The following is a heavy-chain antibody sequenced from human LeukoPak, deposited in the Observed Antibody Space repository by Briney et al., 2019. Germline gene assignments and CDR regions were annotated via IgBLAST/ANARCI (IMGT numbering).Heavy chain of an antibody. CDR3: ARVDGSPDY. V-gene: IGHV1-8*03. J-gene: IGHJ4*02. CDR2: MNTKSGNT. Sequence: ASVKVSCKASGYTFTRYDINWVRQATGQGLEWMGWMNTKSGNTGHAQKFQGRVTITRDTSINTVYMELSGLRSEDTAVYFCARVDGSPDYWGQGTLVTVSS. CDR1: GYTFTRYD. D-gene: IGHD5-24*01.